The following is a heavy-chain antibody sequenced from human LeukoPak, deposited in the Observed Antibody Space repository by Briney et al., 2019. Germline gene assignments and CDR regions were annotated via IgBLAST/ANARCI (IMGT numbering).Heavy chain of an antibody. Sequence: PSETLSLTCTVSGGSISSSSYYWGWIRQPPGKGLEWIGSIYYSGSTYYNPSLKSRVTISVDTSKNQFSLKLSSVIAADTAVYYCARHPPYGYFSGGDWFDPWGQGTLVTVSS. CDR2: IYYSGST. CDR1: GGSISSSSYY. D-gene: IGHD5-18*01. CDR3: ARHPPYGYFSGGDWFDP. V-gene: IGHV4-39*01. J-gene: IGHJ5*02.